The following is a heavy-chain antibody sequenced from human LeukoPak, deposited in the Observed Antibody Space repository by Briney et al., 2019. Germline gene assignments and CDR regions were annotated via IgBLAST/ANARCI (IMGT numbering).Heavy chain of an antibody. D-gene: IGHD3-10*01. CDR1: GGSISSYF. V-gene: IGHV4-59*01. CDR3: ARDVGSYYGMDV. Sequence: SETLSLTCTVSGGSISSYFWSWIRQPPGKGLEWIGYIYYSGSTNYKPSLKSRVTISVDTSKNQFSLKLSSVTAADTAVYYCARDVGSYYGMDVWGQGTTVTVSS. CDR2: IYYSGST. J-gene: IGHJ6*02.